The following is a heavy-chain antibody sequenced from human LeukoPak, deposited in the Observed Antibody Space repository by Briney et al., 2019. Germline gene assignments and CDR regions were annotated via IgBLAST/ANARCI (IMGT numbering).Heavy chain of an antibody. CDR3: AKSLRIAVAGMIDY. D-gene: IGHD6-19*01. J-gene: IGHJ4*02. CDR1: GFTFDDYA. V-gene: IGHV3-43D*03. Sequence: PGGSLRLSCAASGFTFDDYAMHWVRQAPGKGLEWVSLISWDGGSAYYSDSVKGRFTISRDNSKNSLYLQMNSLRAEDTALYYCAKSLRIAVAGMIDYWGQGTLVTVSS. CDR2: ISWDGGSA.